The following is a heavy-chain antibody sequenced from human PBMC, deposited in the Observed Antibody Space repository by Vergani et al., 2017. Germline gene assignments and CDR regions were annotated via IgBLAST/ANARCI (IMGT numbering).Heavy chain of an antibody. CDR2: INSDGSST. D-gene: IGHD3-22*01. CDR1: GFTFSSYW. Sequence: EVQLVESGGGLVQPGGSLRLSCAASGFTFSSYWMHWVRQAPGKGLVWVSRINSDGSSTSYADSVKGRFTISRDNAKNTLYLQINNLRAEDTAVYYCARKDSSGLYGGWFDPWGQGTLVTVSS. J-gene: IGHJ5*02. CDR3: ARKDSSGLYGGWFDP. V-gene: IGHV3-74*01.